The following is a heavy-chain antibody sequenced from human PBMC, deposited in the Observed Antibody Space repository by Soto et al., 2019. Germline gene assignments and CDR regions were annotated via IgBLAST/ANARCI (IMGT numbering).Heavy chain of an antibody. Sequence: QLTLKESGPPLVEPTQTLTLTCTFSGFSLSAPTVGVAWIRQPPGKALQRLAVIYWDADKRYSPSLNNRLTITKDTSRHQVVLTMTNMDPMDTATYYCAHLMITYGGVLADDAFDIWGPGKMVTVSS. CDR3: AHLMITYGGVLADDAFDI. CDR1: GFSLSAPTVG. CDR2: IYWDADK. J-gene: IGHJ3*02. V-gene: IGHV2-5*02. D-gene: IGHD3-16*01.